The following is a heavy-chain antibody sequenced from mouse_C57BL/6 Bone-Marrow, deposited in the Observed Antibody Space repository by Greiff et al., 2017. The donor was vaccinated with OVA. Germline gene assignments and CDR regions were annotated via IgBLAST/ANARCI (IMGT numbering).Heavy chain of an antibody. J-gene: IGHJ2*01. CDR1: GFTFSSYG. CDR3: ARESTVVAQFDY. Sequence: EVKLVESGGDLVKPGGSLKLSCAASGFTFSSYGMSWVRQTPDKRLEWVATISSGGSYTYYPDSVKGRFTISRDNAKNTLYLQMSSLKSEDTAMYYCARESTVVAQFDYGGQGTTLTVSS. D-gene: IGHD1-1*01. V-gene: IGHV5-6*01. CDR2: ISSGGSYT.